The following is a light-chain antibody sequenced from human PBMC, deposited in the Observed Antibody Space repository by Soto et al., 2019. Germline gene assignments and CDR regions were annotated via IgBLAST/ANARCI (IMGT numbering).Light chain of an antibody. CDR3: VALDDSLNGYV. CDR1: SSNIGRNT. CDR2: SND. Sequence: QSVLTQPPSASGTPGQRDTISCSGSSSNIGRNTVSRYQQFPGTAPTLLIYSNDQWPSGVPDRFSGSKSGTSASLAISGRQSEDEADYYCVALDDSLNGYVFVTGTKVTVL. J-gene: IGLJ1*01. V-gene: IGLV1-44*01.